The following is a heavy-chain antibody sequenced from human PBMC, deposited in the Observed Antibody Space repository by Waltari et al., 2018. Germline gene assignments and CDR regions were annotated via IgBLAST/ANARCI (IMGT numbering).Heavy chain of an antibody. CDR2: IYPTGTT. CDR1: GAPIPWNSPY. V-gene: IGHV4-39*01. D-gene: IGHD5-12*01. CDR3: ASGVGFWSLNGYDMGYYFDY. J-gene: IGHJ4*02. Sequence: QLQLKESGPGLVKPSETLSLPRVVPGAPIPWNSPYWGGARQSPGKGLEWIGSIYPTGTTYYRPSLKSRVSLSIDSSESQFSLKLSSVTATDTAVYFCASGVGFWSLNGYDMGYYFDYWGQGALVSVSS.